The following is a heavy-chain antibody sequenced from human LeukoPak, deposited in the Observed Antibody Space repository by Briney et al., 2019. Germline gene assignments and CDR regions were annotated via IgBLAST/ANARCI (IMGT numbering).Heavy chain of an antibody. D-gene: IGHD4-23*01. V-gene: IGHV3-48*01. CDR1: GFTFSYYA. CDR2: ISSSSSTI. Sequence: PGGSLRLSCAASGFTFSYYAMNWVRQAPGKGLEWVSYISSSSSTIYYADSVKGRFTISRDNAKNSLYLQMNSLRAEDTAVYYCAREPGGGLDYWGQGTLVTVSS. CDR3: AREPGGGLDY. J-gene: IGHJ4*02.